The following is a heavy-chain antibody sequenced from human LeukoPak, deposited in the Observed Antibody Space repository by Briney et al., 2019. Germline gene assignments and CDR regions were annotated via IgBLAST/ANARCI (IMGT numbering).Heavy chain of an antibody. V-gene: IGHV4-59*11. D-gene: IGHD5-18*01. CDR3: ARGNVDSAWNYYGMDV. CDR2: IYSSGDT. J-gene: IGHJ6*02. Sequence: SETLSLTCTVSGGSISSHFWSRIRQPPGKGVELIAYIYSSGDTNYNPSLKSRVTVSVDTSKNQFSLKLSSVTAADTAIYYCARGNVDSAWNYYGMDVWGQGTTVIVS. CDR1: GGSISSHF.